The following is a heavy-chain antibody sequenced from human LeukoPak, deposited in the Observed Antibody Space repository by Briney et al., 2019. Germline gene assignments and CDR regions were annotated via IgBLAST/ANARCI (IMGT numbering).Heavy chain of an antibody. Sequence: GGSLRLSCAASGFTFSIYAMSWVRQAPGKGREWVSGSSSRCCSTYYAGSVKGRFTISRDNSKNTLYLQMNSLRAEDTAVYYCARDRGYSYGYWFDPWGQGTLVTVSS. CDR3: ARDRGYSYGYWFDP. D-gene: IGHD5-18*01. CDR2: SSSRCCST. CDR1: GFTFSIYA. V-gene: IGHV3-23*01. J-gene: IGHJ5*02.